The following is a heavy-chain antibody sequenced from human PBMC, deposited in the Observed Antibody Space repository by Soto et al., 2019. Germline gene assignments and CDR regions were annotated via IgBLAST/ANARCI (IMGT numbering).Heavy chain of an antibody. D-gene: IGHD1-7*01. CDR2: ISGSGGST. Sequence: GSLRLSCAASGFTFSSYAMSWVRQAPGKGLEWVSAISGSGGSTYYADSVKGRFTISRDNSKNTLYLQMNSLRAEDTAVYYCAKEAPRYNWNYDYFDYWGQGTLVTVSS. CDR3: AKEAPRYNWNYDYFDY. J-gene: IGHJ4*02. V-gene: IGHV3-23*01. CDR1: GFTFSSYA.